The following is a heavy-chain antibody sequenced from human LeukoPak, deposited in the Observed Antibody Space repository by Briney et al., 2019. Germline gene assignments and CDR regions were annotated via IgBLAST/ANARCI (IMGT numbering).Heavy chain of an antibody. V-gene: IGHV1-69*04. D-gene: IGHD5-12*01. Sequence: SVKVSCKASGGTFSSYAISWVRQAPRQGLEWMGRIIPIFGIANYAQKFQGRVTITADKSTSTAYMELSSLRSEDTAVYYCARDGSGNYYYYGMDVWGQGTTVTVSS. CDR1: GGTFSSYA. CDR2: IIPIFGIA. J-gene: IGHJ6*02. CDR3: ARDGSGNYYYYGMDV.